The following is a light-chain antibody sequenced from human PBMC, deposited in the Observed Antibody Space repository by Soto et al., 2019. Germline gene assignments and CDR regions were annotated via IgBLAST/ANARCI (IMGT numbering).Light chain of an antibody. J-gene: IGKJ1*01. Sequence: EIVLTQSPGTLSLSPGERATLSCRASQSVSSSYLAWYQQKPGQAPRLLIYGSSSRPTVIPDRFSGSGSGTDFTINISRLEPEDFAVYYCQQYGSSPRTFGQGTKVEIK. V-gene: IGKV3-20*01. CDR1: QSVSSSY. CDR2: GSS. CDR3: QQYGSSPRT.